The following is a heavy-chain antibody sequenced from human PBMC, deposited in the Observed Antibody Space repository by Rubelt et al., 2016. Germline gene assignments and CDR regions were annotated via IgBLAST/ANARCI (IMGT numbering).Heavy chain of an antibody. CDR1: GGSFSGYY. CDR2: INHSGST. J-gene: IGHJ4*02. V-gene: IGHV4-34*01. D-gene: IGHD2-15*01. Sequence: QRGGAGLLKPSETLSLTCAVYGGSFSGYYWSWIRQPPGKGLEWIGEINHSGSTNYNPSLKSRVTISVDTSKNQFSLKLSSVTAADTACYSCAVYCSVGSCDIWGQGTLVTVSS. CDR3: AVYCSVGSCDI.